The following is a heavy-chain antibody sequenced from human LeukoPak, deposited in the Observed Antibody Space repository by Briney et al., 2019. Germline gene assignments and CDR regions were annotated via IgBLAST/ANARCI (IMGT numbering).Heavy chain of an antibody. CDR3: ARHTELGGDFDY. V-gene: IGHV4-59*08. CDR1: GAHNSSYY. J-gene: IGHJ4*02. D-gene: IGHD1-14*01. CDR2: IYYSGST. Sequence: SETLSLTCSVSGAHNSSYYWIWLPPPPGKGLEWIGYIYYSGSTNSNPSLKSRVTISADTSKNQVSLQLSSVTAADTAVYYCARHTELGGDFDYWGQGTLVTVSS.